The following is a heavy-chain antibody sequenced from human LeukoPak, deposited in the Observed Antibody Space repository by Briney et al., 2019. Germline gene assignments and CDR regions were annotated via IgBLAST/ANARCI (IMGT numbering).Heavy chain of an antibody. D-gene: IGHD3-10*01. J-gene: IGHJ5*02. V-gene: IGHV1-8*01. CDR3: ARGPDGSGSYSWFDP. CDR1: GYTFTSYD. Sequence: ASVKVSCKASGYTFTSYDINWVRQATGQGLEWMGWMNPNSGNTGYAQKFQGRVTMTRNASISTAYMELSSLRSEDTAVYYCARGPDGSGSYSWFDPWGQGTLVTVSS. CDR2: MNPNSGNT.